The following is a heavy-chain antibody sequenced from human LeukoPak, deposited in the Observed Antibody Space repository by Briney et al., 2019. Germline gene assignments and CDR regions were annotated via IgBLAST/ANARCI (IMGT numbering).Heavy chain of an antibody. D-gene: IGHD7-27*01. CDR3: ARRDWGLNFDY. CDR1: GYSISSGYH. Sequence: KTSETLSLTCAVSGYSISSGYHWGWIRQPPGKGLEWIGSIYHSGSTYYNPSLKSRATISVDTSKNQFSLKLSSVTAADTAVYYCARRDWGLNFDYWGQGTLVTVSS. CDR2: IYHSGST. V-gene: IGHV4-38-2*01. J-gene: IGHJ4*02.